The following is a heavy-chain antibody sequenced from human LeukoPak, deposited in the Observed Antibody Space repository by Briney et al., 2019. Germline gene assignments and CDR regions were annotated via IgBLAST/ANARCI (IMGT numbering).Heavy chain of an antibody. J-gene: IGHJ4*02. CDR2: ISAYNGNT. D-gene: IGHD2-2*02. CDR3: ARDRIPAATPLDY. CDR1: GYTFTSYS. V-gene: IGHV1-18*01. Sequence: WASVKVSCKASGYTFTSYSISWVRQAPGQGLEWMGWISAYNGNTNHAQTLQGRVTMTTDTSTSTAYMELRSLRSDDTSVYYCARDRIPAATPLDYWGQGTLVTVSS.